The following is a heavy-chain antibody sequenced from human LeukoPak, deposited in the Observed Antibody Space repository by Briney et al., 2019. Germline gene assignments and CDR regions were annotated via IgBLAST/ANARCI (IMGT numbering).Heavy chain of an antibody. CDR1: GFSFSAFW. Sequence: GGSLRLSCAASGFSFSAFWMTWLRQAPGKGLEWVANIKQDGSEKNYVESVKGRFSISRDNAKKSLYLQMNSLRAEDTAVYYSARDYYGSGSYYDRWGQGTLVTVS. J-gene: IGHJ5*02. D-gene: IGHD3-10*01. V-gene: IGHV3-7*01. CDR2: IKQDGSEK. CDR3: ARDYYGSGSYYDR.